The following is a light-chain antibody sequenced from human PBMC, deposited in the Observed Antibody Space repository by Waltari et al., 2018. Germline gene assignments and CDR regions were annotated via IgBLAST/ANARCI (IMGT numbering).Light chain of an antibody. Sequence: LVMTQSPATLSVSPGEGATPSCRASQSINSNVAWFQQKPGQSPRLLIYEASTRATGVPARFSGIESGTDVTLTISSLQSEDSATYYCQQYNNWPPETFGQGTKVEIK. CDR1: QSINSN. CDR3: QQYNNWPPET. J-gene: IGKJ1*01. V-gene: IGKV3-15*01. CDR2: EAS.